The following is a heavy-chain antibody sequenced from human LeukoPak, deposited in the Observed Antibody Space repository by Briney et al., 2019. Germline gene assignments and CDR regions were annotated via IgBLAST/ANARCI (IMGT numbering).Heavy chain of an antibody. CDR1: GFTFSSFS. CDR3: LRYRYYYGDSDKSGFFGDL. V-gene: IGHV3-74*03. D-gene: IGHD3-22*01. J-gene: IGHJ3*01. CDR2: INNDGRS. Sequence: GWSLRLSCAASGFTFSSFSIHWVRQPPAKGLVWISRINNDGRSKLADYEEGRFTSSRDNGENKVYLKMNGLTVDDKGVYYCLRYRYYYGDSDKSGFFGDLWGQGTTVIVSS.